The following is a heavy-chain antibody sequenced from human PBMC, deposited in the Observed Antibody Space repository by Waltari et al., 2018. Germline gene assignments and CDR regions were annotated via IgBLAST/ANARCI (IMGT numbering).Heavy chain of an antibody. CDR2: IRDTGSGT. D-gene: IGHD6-13*01. J-gene: IGHJ5*02. CDR3: AKTYASTWYFDP. CDR1: GFTFSSYA. V-gene: IGHV3-23*01. Sequence: EVQLLESGGGLVQPGGSLRLSCAASGFTFSSYAMSWVRQAPGKGLEWVSGIRDTGSGTYYADSVKGRFTTSRDNSKNTLYLQMNSLRAEDTALYYCAKTYASTWYFDPWGQGTLVTVSS.